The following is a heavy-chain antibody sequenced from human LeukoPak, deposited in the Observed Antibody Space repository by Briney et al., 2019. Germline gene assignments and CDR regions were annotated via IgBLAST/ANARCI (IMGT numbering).Heavy chain of an antibody. Sequence: GRSLRLSCAASGFTFSSYGMHWVRQAPGKGLEWVAVISYDGSNKYYADSVKGRFTISRDNSKNTLYLQMNSLRAEDTAVYYCAKETDCSGGSCSFYYYYYGMDVWGEGTTVTVSS. J-gene: IGHJ6*04. V-gene: IGHV3-30*18. D-gene: IGHD2-15*01. CDR3: AKETDCSGGSCSFYYYYYGMDV. CDR2: ISYDGSNK. CDR1: GFTFSSYG.